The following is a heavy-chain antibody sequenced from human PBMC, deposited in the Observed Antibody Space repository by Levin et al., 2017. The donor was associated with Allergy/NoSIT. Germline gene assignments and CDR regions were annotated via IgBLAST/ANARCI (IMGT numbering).Heavy chain of an antibody. CDR1: GGSISSYY. CDR3: AGGSYLWGIDY. V-gene: IGHV4-59*08. CDR2: IYYSGST. J-gene: IGHJ4*02. Sequence: SETLSLTCTVSGGSISSYYWSWIRQPPGKGLEWIGYIYYSGSTNYNPSLKSRVTISVDTSKNQFSLKLSSVTAADTAVYYCAGGSYLWGIDYWGQGTLVTVSS. D-gene: IGHD1-26*01.